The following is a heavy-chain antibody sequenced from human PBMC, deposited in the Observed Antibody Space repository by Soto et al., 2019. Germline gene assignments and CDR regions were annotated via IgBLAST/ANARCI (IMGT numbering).Heavy chain of an antibody. D-gene: IGHD2-2*01. CDR3: ARGGGSTKVDY. Sequence: QVQLQESGPGLVKPSQTLSLTCTVSGGSITSSGYYWGWIRQHPGEGLEWIGFASNRGSTSYNPSLQSRVTISVDTSSNQSSLDLRSVTAADTAVYYCARGGGSTKVDYWGQGTLVTVSP. CDR2: ASNRGST. V-gene: IGHV4-31*03. J-gene: IGHJ4*02. CDR1: GGSITSSGYY.